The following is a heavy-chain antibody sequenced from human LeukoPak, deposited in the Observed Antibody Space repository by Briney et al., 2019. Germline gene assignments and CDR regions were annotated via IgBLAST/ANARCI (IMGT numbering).Heavy chain of an antibody. D-gene: IGHD5-24*01. CDR1: GFTFTSAW. Sequence: GGSLRLSCAASGFTFTSAWMTWVRQAPGKGLEWVGRIKSKSDGGTTDYAAPVKGRFTISRDDSKKTLYLQMNSLRTEDTAVYYCTTVRPGRWPLDYWGQGTLVTVSS. J-gene: IGHJ4*02. CDR3: TTVRPGRWPLDY. CDR2: IKSKSDGGTT. V-gene: IGHV3-15*01.